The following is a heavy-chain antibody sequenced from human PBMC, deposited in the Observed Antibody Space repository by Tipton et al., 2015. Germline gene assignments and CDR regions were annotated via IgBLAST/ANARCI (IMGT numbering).Heavy chain of an antibody. CDR1: GGSISRYY. CDR3: ARVPDSGFDAFDI. D-gene: IGHD5-12*01. V-gene: IGHV4-59*01. Sequence: TLSLTCTVSGGSISRYYWSWIRQPPGKGPEWIGYIYYSGSTNYNPSLKSRVTVLLDTSKTQFSLSLTSVTAADTAVYYCARVPDSGFDAFDIWGQGTMVTVSS. J-gene: IGHJ3*02. CDR2: IYYSGST.